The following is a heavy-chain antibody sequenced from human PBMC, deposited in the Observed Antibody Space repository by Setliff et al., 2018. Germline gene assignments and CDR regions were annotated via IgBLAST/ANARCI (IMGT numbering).Heavy chain of an antibody. CDR2: IYHDGNT. Sequence: PSETLSLTCTVSGVSVNSLTWWSWVRQYPGKGLEWIGHIYHDGNTKSYTSVHFNQSLKSRVTMSVDKSKNHFSLGLTPVTAADTAVDYGARDTSSDWAEWFDPWSQGILGTVSS. D-gene: IGHD2-21*01. CDR3: ARDTSSDWAEWFDP. J-gene: IGHJ5*02. V-gene: IGHV4-4*02. CDR1: GVSVNSLTW.